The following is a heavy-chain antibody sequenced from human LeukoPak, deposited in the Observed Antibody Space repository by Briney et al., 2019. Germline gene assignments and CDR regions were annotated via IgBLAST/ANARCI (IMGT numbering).Heavy chain of an antibody. J-gene: IGHJ4*02. D-gene: IGHD2-8*01. V-gene: IGHV3-48*03. Sequence: GGSLRLSCAASGFTFSSYEMNWIRQFPGKGLEWLTYISSSGSTIYYADSVKGRFTISRDNAKNSLYLQMSSLRGDDSAIYYCAGSQYYHQTNGRAGHWGQGTLVTVSS. CDR2: ISSSGSTI. CDR1: GFTFSSYE. CDR3: AGSQYYHQTNGRAGH.